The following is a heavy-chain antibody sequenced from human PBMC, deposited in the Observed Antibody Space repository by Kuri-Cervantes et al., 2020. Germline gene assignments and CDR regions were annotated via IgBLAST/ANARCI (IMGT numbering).Heavy chain of an antibody. V-gene: IGHV3-23*01. CDR3: AADLWFGDLRSIK. D-gene: IGHD3-10*01. J-gene: IGHJ1*01. CDR2: ISGSGGST. Sequence: GESLKISCAASGFTFSSYAMSWVRQAPGKGLEWVSAISGSGGSTYYADSVKGRFTISRDNSKNTLYLQMNSLRAEDTAVYYCAADLWFGDLRSIKWGQGTLVTVSS. CDR1: GFTFSSYA.